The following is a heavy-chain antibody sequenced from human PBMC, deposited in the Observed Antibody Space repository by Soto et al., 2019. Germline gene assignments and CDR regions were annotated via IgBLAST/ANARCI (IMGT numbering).Heavy chain of an antibody. CDR2: ISGSGGST. Sequence: GGSLRLSCAASGFTFSSYAMSWVRQAPGKGLEWVSAISGSGGSTYYADSVKGRFTISRDNSKNTLYLQMNSLRAEDTAVYYCAKDLRAPTTVAPYYYYYGMDVSGQGTTVTVSS. CDR1: GFTFSSYA. CDR3: AKDLRAPTTVAPYYYYYGMDV. D-gene: IGHD4-17*01. J-gene: IGHJ6*02. V-gene: IGHV3-23*01.